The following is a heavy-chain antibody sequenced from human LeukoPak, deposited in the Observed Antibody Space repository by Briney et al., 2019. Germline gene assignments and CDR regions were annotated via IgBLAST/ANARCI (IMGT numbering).Heavy chain of an antibody. V-gene: IGHV1-18*01. Sequence: ASVKVSCKASGYTFTSYGISWVRQAPGQGLEWMGWISAYNGNTNYAQKLQGRVTMTTDTSTSIAYMELRSLRSDDTAVYYCARLTVPAAIRYYYYGMDVWGQGTTVTASS. CDR2: ISAYNGNT. CDR3: ARLTVPAAIRYYYYGMDV. D-gene: IGHD2-2*02. J-gene: IGHJ6*02. CDR1: GYTFTSYG.